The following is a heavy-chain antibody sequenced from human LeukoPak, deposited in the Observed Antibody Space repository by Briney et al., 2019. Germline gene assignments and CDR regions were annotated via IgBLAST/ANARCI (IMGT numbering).Heavy chain of an antibody. CDR3: ARDQNYFDTTTYYGMDY. J-gene: IGHJ4*02. CDR2: INPNNGAT. V-gene: IGHV1-2*02. Sequence: GASVKVSCKASGYSFTGYYIHWVRQAPGQGLEWMGWINPNNGATNYAQKFQARVTVTRDTSISTAYMELSRLGSDDTAVYFCARDQNYFDTTTYYGMDYWGQGTLVTVSS. D-gene: IGHD3-22*01. CDR1: GYSFTGYY.